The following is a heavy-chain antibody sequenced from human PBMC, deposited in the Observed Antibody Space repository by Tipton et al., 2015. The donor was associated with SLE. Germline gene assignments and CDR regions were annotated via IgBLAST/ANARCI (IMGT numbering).Heavy chain of an antibody. V-gene: IGHV4-39*07. CDR2: VHDSGST. CDR3: ARGQGYDILTGRPLYYYYGMDV. J-gene: IGHJ6*02. Sequence: TLSLTCSVSGVSIGSTGYFWGWIRQSPGKGLVWVGHVHDSGSTNYNPSLKSRVTMSVDTSKNQFSLKLSSVTAADTAVYYCARGQGYDILTGRPLYYYYGMDVWGQGTTVTVSS. CDR1: GVSIGSTGYF. D-gene: IGHD3-9*01.